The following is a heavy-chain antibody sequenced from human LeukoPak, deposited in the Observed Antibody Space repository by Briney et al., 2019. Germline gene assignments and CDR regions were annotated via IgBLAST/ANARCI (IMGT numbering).Heavy chain of an antibody. CDR3: ARDPWYSSSLGNWFDP. CDR1: GFTFSSYS. V-gene: IGHV3-21*01. D-gene: IGHD6-6*01. Sequence: GGSLRLSCAASGFTFSSYSMSWVRQAPGKGLEWVSSISSSSSYIYYADSVKGRFTISRDNAKNSLYLQMNSLRAEDTAVYYCARDPWYSSSLGNWFDPWGQGTLVTVSS. CDR2: ISSSSSYI. J-gene: IGHJ5*02.